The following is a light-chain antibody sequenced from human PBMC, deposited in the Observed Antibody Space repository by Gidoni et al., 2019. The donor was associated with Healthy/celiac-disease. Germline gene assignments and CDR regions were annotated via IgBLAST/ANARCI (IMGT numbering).Light chain of an antibody. CDR3: MQALQTPVT. J-gene: IGKJ3*01. Sequence: DIVMTQSPLSLLVTPGAPASISCRSSQSLLHSNGYNYLDWYLQKPGQSPQLLIYLGSNRASGVPDRFSGSGSGTDFTLKISRVEAEDVGVYYCMQALQTPVTFGPGTKVDIK. V-gene: IGKV2-28*01. CDR2: LGS. CDR1: QSLLHSNGYNY.